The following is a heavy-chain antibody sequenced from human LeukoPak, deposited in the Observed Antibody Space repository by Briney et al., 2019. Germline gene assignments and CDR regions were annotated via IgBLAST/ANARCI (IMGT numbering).Heavy chain of an antibody. CDR1: GFTFSDYT. V-gene: IGHV3-23*01. D-gene: IGHD3-22*01. J-gene: IGHJ4*02. Sequence: GGSLRLSCAASGFTFSDYTMSWVGQAPGMGLEWVSSFSGSGTSTYYADSVKGRFTISRDNSKNTLYMQMNSLRAEDTAVYYCAKATYYYDSSGYSGFDYWGQGTLVTVSS. CDR3: AKATYYYDSSGYSGFDY. CDR2: FSGSGTST.